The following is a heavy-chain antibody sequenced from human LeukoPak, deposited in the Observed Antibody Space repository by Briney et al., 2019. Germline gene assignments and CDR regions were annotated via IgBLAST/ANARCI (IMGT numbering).Heavy chain of an antibody. Sequence: PGGSLRLSCVASGFTLSSYWMSWVRQAPGKGLEWVANIKQDGSEKYYVDSVKGRFTISRGNAKNSLYLQMNSLRAEDTAVYYCASDYPLDWLYDYWGQGTLVTVSS. J-gene: IGHJ4*02. CDR2: IKQDGSEK. D-gene: IGHD3-9*01. CDR1: GFTLSSYW. CDR3: ASDYPLDWLYDY. V-gene: IGHV3-7*01.